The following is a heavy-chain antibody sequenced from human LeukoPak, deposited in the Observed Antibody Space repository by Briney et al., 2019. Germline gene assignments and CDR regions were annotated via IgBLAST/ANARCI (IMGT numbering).Heavy chain of an antibody. Sequence: SETLSLTCAVYGGSFSGYHWSWIRQPPGKGLEWIGEINHSGSTNYNPSLKSRVTISVDTSKNQFSLKVRSVTAADTAMYYCARRFPRVNPEYYYDSSGYYLDYWGQGTLVTVSS. CDR3: ARRFPRVNPEYYYDSSGYYLDY. CDR2: INHSGST. J-gene: IGHJ4*02. D-gene: IGHD3-22*01. V-gene: IGHV4-34*01. CDR1: GGSFSGYH.